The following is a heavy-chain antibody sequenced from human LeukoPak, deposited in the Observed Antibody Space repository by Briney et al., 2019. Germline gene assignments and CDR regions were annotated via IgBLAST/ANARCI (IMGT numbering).Heavy chain of an antibody. Sequence: SVKVSCKASGGTFSSYAISWVRQAPGQGLEWMGRIIPILGIANYAQKFQGRVTITADKSTSTAYMELSSLRSEDTAVYYCARGDYYDSSGYPDYWGQGTLVTASS. CDR2: IIPILGIA. V-gene: IGHV1-69*04. CDR3: ARGDYYDSSGYPDY. D-gene: IGHD3-22*01. J-gene: IGHJ4*02. CDR1: GGTFSSYA.